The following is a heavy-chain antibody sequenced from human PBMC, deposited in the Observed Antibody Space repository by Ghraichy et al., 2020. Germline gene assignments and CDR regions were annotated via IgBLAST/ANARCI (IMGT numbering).Heavy chain of an antibody. J-gene: IGHJ5*02. Sequence: SETLSLTCTVSGGSISSSSYYWGWIRQPPGKGLEWIGSIYYSGSTYYNPSLKSRVTISVDTSKNQFSLKLSSVTAADTAVYYCARGLSESDYGDSNWFDPWGQGTLVTVSS. D-gene: IGHD4-17*01. CDR3: ARGLSESDYGDSNWFDP. CDR1: GGSISSSSYY. CDR2: IYYSGST. V-gene: IGHV4-39*01.